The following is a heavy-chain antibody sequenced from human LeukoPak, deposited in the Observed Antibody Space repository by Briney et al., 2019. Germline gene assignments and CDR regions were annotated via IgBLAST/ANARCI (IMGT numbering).Heavy chain of an antibody. CDR3: AREKGEYYDSSGYRMAGFDY. J-gene: IGHJ4*02. Sequence: SETLSLTCTVSGGSVSSGSYYWSWIRQPPGKGLEWIGYIYYSGSTNYNPSLKSRVTISVDTSKNQFSLKLSSVTAADTAVYYCAREKGEYYDSSGYRMAGFDYWGQGTLVTVSS. D-gene: IGHD3-22*01. V-gene: IGHV4-61*01. CDR2: IYYSGST. CDR1: GGSVSSGSYY.